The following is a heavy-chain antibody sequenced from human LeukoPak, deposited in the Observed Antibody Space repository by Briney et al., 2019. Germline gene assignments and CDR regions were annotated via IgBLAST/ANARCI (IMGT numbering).Heavy chain of an antibody. J-gene: IGHJ4*02. CDR3: ARDYYDSSGYYTGGY. CDR1: GFTFSSYA. D-gene: IGHD3-22*01. V-gene: IGHV3-23*01. CDR2: ISGSGGST. Sequence: GGSLRLSCAASGFTFSSYAMSWVRQAPGKGLEWVSAISGSGGSTYYADSVKGRFTISRDNAKNSLYLQMNSLRAEDTAVYHCARDYYDSSGYYTGGYWGQGTLVTVSS.